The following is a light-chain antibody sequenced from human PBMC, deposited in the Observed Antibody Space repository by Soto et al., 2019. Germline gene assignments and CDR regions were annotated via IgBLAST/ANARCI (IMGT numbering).Light chain of an antibody. CDR1: QSIRHY. CDR2: GAS. Sequence: DIQMTQSHPTLSASVGDRVTITCRASQSIRHYLAWYQQMPGKAPKLLIYGASTLQSGVPSRFSGSGSGTEFTLTISILQPDDFGTYFCQHHNSYSQTFGQGTKVDIK. J-gene: IGKJ1*01. V-gene: IGKV1-5*01. CDR3: QHHNSYSQT.